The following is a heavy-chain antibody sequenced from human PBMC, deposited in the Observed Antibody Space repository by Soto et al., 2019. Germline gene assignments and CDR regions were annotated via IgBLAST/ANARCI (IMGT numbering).Heavy chain of an antibody. CDR2: IIPILGIA. J-gene: IGHJ4*02. Sequence: ASVKVSCKASGGTFSSYTISWVRQAPGQGLEWMGRIIPILGIANYAQKFQGRVTITADKSTSTAYMELSSLRSEDTAVDYCAIRRYCSSTSCYGVVVAATLGGGFDYWGQGTLVTVSS. CDR3: AIRRYCSSTSCYGVVVAATLGGGFDY. CDR1: GGTFSSYT. V-gene: IGHV1-69*02. D-gene: IGHD2-2*01.